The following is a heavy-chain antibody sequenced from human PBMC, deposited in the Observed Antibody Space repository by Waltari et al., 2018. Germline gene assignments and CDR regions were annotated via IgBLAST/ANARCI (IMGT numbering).Heavy chain of an antibody. Sequence: EVQLVESGGGWVQPGGSLRLSCAASGFTLSSYAMSWVRQAPGKGLEWVSAISGSGGSTYSADSVKGRFTISRDNSKNTLYLQMNSLRAEDTAVYYCAKDPFGIAVTDDAFDIWGQGTMVTVSS. J-gene: IGHJ3*02. D-gene: IGHD6-19*01. CDR3: AKDPFGIAVTDDAFDI. CDR2: ISGSGGST. V-gene: IGHV3-23*04. CDR1: GFTLSSYA.